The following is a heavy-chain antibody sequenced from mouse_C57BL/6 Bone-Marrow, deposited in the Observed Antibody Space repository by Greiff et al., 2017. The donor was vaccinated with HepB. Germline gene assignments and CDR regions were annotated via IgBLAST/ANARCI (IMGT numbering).Heavy chain of an antibody. CDR3: ARLAVYYFDY. Sequence: EVMLVESGGGLVKPGGSLKLSCAASGFTFSDYGMHWVRQAPEKGLEWVAYISSGSSTIYYADTVKGRFTISRDNAKNTLFLQMTSLRSEDTAMYYCARLAVYYFDYWGQGTTLTVSS. CDR2: ISSGSSTI. V-gene: IGHV5-17*01. CDR1: GFTFSDYG. D-gene: IGHD3-3*01. J-gene: IGHJ2*01.